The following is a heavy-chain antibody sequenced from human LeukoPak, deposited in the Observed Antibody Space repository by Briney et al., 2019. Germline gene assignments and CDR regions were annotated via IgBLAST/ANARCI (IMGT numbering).Heavy chain of an antibody. V-gene: IGHV3-53*01. Sequence: GGSLRLSCAASGFTVSSNYMSWVRQAPGKGLEWVSVVYSGGSTYYADSVKGRFTISRDNSKNTLYLQMNSLRAEDTAVYYCAREDYDILTGYYNQHYWGQGTLVTVSS. CDR1: GFTVSSNY. J-gene: IGHJ4*02. D-gene: IGHD3-9*01. CDR3: AREDYDILTGYYNQHY. CDR2: VYSGGST.